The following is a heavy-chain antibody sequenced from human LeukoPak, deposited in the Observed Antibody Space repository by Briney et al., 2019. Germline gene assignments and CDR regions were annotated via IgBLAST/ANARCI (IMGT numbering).Heavy chain of an antibody. Sequence: GGSLRLSCAASGFSFSTYAMSWVRQAPGKGLEWVSTITGGGTYYADSVRGRFTISRDNSKNTLFLQMNSLRAEDTAVYSCAKDLSGRSYSYYYMDVWGRGTTATVSS. D-gene: IGHD1-26*01. CDR1: GFSFSTYA. J-gene: IGHJ6*03. CDR3: AKDLSGRSYSYYYMDV. CDR2: ITGGGT. V-gene: IGHV3-23*01.